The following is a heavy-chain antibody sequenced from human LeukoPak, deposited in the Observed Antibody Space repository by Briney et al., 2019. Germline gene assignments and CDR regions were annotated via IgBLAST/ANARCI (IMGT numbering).Heavy chain of an antibody. CDR2: IHYSAST. J-gene: IGHJ4*02. CDR1: GGSISSSTYF. V-gene: IGHV4-39*01. Sequence: SETLSLTCTVSGGSISSSTYFWSWIRHPPGKGLEWIATIHYSASTYYSPSLKSRVTMYVDPSKNQFSLKLTSVTAADTAVYYCARYSFPAWRSFVYWGEGTLVSVSP. D-gene: IGHD2-15*01. CDR3: ARYSFPAWRSFVY.